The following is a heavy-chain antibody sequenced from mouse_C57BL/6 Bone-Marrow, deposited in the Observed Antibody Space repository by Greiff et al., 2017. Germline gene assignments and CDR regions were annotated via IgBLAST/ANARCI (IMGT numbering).Heavy chain of an antibody. CDR2: IWSGGST. Sequence: VQLKESGPGLVQPSQSLSITCTVSGFSLTSYGVHWVRQSPGKGLEWLGVIWSGGSTDYNAAFISRLSISKDNSKSQVFFKMNSLQADDTAIYYCARNQKTGTGYAMDYWGQGTSVTVSS. J-gene: IGHJ4*01. CDR1: GFSLTSYG. V-gene: IGHV2-2*01. D-gene: IGHD4-1*01. CDR3: ARNQKTGTGYAMDY.